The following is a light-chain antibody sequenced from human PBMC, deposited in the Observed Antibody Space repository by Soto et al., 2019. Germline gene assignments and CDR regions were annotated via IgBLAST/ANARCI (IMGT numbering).Light chain of an antibody. V-gene: IGLV2-11*01. CDR1: SSDFGGYNY. J-gene: IGLJ1*01. CDR3: CSYAGV. CDR2: DVS. Sequence: QSALTQPRSVSGSPGQSVTISCTGTSSDFGGYNYVSWYQQHPGKAPKLMIYDVSKRPSGVPDRFSGSKSGNTASLTISGLQAEDEADYYCCSYAGVFGTGTKVTVL.